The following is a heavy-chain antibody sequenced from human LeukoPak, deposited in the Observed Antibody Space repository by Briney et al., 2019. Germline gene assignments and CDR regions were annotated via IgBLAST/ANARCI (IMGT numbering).Heavy chain of an antibody. CDR3: AGVFWQLVHSYYYYMDV. D-gene: IGHD6-13*01. CDR2: IRYDGSNK. J-gene: IGHJ6*03. CDR1: GFTFSSYG. Sequence: PGGSLRLSCAASGFTFSSYGMHWVRQAPGKGLEWVAFIRYDGSNKYYADSVKGRFTISRDNSKNTLYLQMNSLRAEDTAVYYCAGVFWQLVHSYYYYMDVWGKGTTVTVSS. V-gene: IGHV3-30*02.